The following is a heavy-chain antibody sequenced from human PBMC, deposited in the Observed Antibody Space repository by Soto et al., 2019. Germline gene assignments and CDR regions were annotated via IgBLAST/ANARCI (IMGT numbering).Heavy chain of an antibody. CDR2: IYYSGST. CDR1: GGSISSSSYY. Sequence: SETLSLTCTVSGGSISSSSYYWGWIRQPPGKGLEWIGSIYYSGSTYYNPSLKSRVTISADKSISTAYLQWSSLKASDTAMYYCARQNSGGYYYYGMDVWGQGTTVTVSS. J-gene: IGHJ6*02. V-gene: IGHV4-39*07. D-gene: IGHD2-21*01. CDR3: ARQNSGGYYYYGMDV.